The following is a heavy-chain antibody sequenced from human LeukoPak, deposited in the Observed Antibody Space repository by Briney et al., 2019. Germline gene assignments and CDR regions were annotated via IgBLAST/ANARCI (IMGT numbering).Heavy chain of an antibody. Sequence: GGSLRLSCAASGFTFSSHTMNWVRQAPGKGLEWVSSISSTSTSIYHADSVKGRFTISRDNTKNPLYLQMDSLRAEDTAVYYCARGFRAFDFWAQGTMVTVSS. CDR3: ARGFRAFDF. V-gene: IGHV3-21*01. J-gene: IGHJ3*01. CDR1: GFTFSSHT. CDR2: ISSTSTSI.